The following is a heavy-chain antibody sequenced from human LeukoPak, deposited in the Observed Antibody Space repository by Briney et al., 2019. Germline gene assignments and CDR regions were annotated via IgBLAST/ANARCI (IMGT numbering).Heavy chain of an antibody. Sequence: AGGSLRLSCAASGFTFSSYSMNWVRQAPGKGLEWVSGISAIGGGTYYADSAKGRFTISRDYSKNTLFLQMNSLRAEDTARYYCAKDLGRKRLAAAGTGYQFYYMAVWGKGTTVTISS. J-gene: IGHJ6*03. CDR1: GFTFSSYS. CDR2: ISAIGGGT. V-gene: IGHV3-23*01. D-gene: IGHD6-13*01. CDR3: AKDLGRKRLAAAGTGYQFYYMAV.